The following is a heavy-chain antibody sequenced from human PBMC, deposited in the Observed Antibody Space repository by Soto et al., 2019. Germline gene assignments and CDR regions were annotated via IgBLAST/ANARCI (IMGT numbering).Heavy chain of an antibody. D-gene: IGHD3-3*01. V-gene: IGHV4-38-2*01. Sequence: PSETLSLTCAVSGYSISSGYYWGWIRQPPGKGLEWIGSIYHSGSTYYNPSLKSRVTISVDTSKNQFSLKLSSVTAADTAVYYSARRHLRCLEWLLHDCFDYWGQGTLVTVSS. CDR2: IYHSGST. J-gene: IGHJ4*02. CDR3: ARRHLRCLEWLLHDCFDY. CDR1: GYSISSGYY.